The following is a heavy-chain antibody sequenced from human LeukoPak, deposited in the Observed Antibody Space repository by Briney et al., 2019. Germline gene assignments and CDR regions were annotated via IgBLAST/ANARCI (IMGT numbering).Heavy chain of an antibody. Sequence: ASVKVSCKASGYTFTSYGISWVRQAPGQGLEWMGWISAYNGHTNYAQMLQGRVTMTTDTSTSTAYMELRSPRSDDTAMYYCARDPCSSTSCYLGDGWFDPWGQGTLVAVSS. D-gene: IGHD2-2*01. CDR3: ARDPCSSTSCYLGDGWFDP. J-gene: IGHJ5*02. CDR1: GYTFTSYG. CDR2: ISAYNGHT. V-gene: IGHV1-18*01.